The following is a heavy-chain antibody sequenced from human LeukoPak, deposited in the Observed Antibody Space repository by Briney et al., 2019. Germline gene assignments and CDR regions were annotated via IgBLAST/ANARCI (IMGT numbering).Heavy chain of an antibody. V-gene: IGHV3-7*03. CDR3: ARDDRIMVRGVPDY. CDR1: GFNFSTYW. J-gene: IGHJ4*02. D-gene: IGHD3-10*01. CDR2: IKQDGSEK. Sequence: GGSLILSCAASGFNFSTYWMSWVRQAPGKGLEWVANIKQDGSEKFYVDSVKGRFTISRDNAKNSMYLQMNSLRAEDTAVYYCARDDRIMVRGVPDYWGQGTQVTVSS.